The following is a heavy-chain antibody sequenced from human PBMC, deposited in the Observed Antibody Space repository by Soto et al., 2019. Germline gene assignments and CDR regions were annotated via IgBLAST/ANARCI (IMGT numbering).Heavy chain of an antibody. CDR1: GFTFSSYA. J-gene: IGHJ3*02. CDR3: ARGRLDTYGYDDAFDI. Sequence: VGSLRLSCAASGFTFSSYAMNWVRQAPGKGLEWVAVISGSGGSTYYADSVKGRFTISRDNSKNTLYLQMNSLRAEDTAVYYCARGRLDTYGYDDAFDIWGQGTRVTVS. V-gene: IGHV3-23*01. D-gene: IGHD5-18*01. CDR2: ISGSGGST.